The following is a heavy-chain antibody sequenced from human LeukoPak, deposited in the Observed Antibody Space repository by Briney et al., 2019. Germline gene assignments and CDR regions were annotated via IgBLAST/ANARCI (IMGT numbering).Heavy chain of an antibody. CDR2: IIPIFGTA. J-gene: IGHJ6*03. CDR1: GGTFSSYA. Sequence: SVKVSCKASGGTFSSYAISWVRQAPGQGLEWMGGIIPIFGTANYAQKFQGRVTITTDESTSTAYMELSSLRSEDTAVYYCARVSPVDTAMVVGTSDYYYYMDVWGKGTTVTVSS. D-gene: IGHD5-18*01. CDR3: ARVSPVDTAMVVGTSDYYYYMDV. V-gene: IGHV1-69*05.